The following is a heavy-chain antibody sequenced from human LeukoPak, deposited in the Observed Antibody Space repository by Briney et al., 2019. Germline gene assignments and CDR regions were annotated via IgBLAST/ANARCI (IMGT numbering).Heavy chain of an antibody. J-gene: IGHJ3*02. CDR2: ISSSGSTI. D-gene: IGHD3-3*01. Sequence: GGSLRLSCAASGFTFSDYYMSWIPQARGKGLEWVSYISSSGSTIYYADSVKGRFTISRDNAKNSLYLQMNSLRAEDTAVYYCARGGLPYYDFWSGYLGAFDIWGQGTMVTVSS. V-gene: IGHV3-11*04. CDR3: ARGGLPYYDFWSGYLGAFDI. CDR1: GFTFSDYY.